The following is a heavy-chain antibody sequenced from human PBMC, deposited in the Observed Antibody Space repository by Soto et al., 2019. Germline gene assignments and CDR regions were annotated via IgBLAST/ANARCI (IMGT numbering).Heavy chain of an antibody. Sequence: QVQLVQSGAEVKKPGASVQVSCKASGYTFTSYGISWVRQAPGQGLEWMGWISAYNGNTNYAQKLQGRVTMTTDTSTSTAYMELRSLRSDDTAVYYCARDSLFKYCSGGSCYKRGIDYWGQGTLVTVSS. CDR1: GYTFTSYG. V-gene: IGHV1-18*01. CDR3: ARDSLFKYCSGGSCYKRGIDY. D-gene: IGHD2-15*01. J-gene: IGHJ4*02. CDR2: ISAYNGNT.